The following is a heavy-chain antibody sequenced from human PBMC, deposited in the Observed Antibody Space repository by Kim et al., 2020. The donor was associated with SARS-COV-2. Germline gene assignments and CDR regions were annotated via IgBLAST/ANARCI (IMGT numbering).Heavy chain of an antibody. D-gene: IGHD4-4*01. J-gene: IGHJ5*02. CDR2: IHPSGFGA. Sequence: ASVKVSCKASGYTFTSNYIHWVRQAPGQGLDWMAVIHPSGFGATYAQKFQGRVTITSDMSTNTMYMELSSLTSEDTAVYYCARDHSNRVTSWWFDPWGQGTLVTVSS. CDR3: ARDHSNRVTSWWFDP. CDR1: GYTFTSNY. V-gene: IGHV1-46*01.